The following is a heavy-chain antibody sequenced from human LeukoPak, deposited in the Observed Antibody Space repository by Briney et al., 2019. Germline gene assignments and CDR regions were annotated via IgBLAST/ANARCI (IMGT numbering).Heavy chain of an antibody. D-gene: IGHD2-8*01. CDR2: IYYSGST. J-gene: IGHJ4*02. CDR3: ARMYYNFVGGYFDY. V-gene: IGHV4-39*01. CDR1: GGSISSSSYY. Sequence: PSETLSLTCTVSGGSISSSSYYWGWLRQPPGKGLEWIGSIYYSGSTYYNPSLKSRVTISVDTSKNQFSLKLSSVTAADTAVYYCARMYYNFVGGYFDYWGQGTLVTVSS.